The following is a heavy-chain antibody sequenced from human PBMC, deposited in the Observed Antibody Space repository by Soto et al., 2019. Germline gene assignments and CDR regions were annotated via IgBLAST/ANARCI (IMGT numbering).Heavy chain of an antibody. CDR3: ARVTTVTSWFDP. CDR2: ISNSRST. Sequence: TLSLTCSVSGASISRDYYYWSWIRQHPGKGLEWIGYISNSRSTYYNPSLKSRLTISVDTSKNRFSLQLSSVTAADTAVYYCARVTTVTSWFDPWGQGTLVTVSS. J-gene: IGHJ5*02. CDR1: GASISRDYYY. V-gene: IGHV4-31*03. D-gene: IGHD3-3*01.